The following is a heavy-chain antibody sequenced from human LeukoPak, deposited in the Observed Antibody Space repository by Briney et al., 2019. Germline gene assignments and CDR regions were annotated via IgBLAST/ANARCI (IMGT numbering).Heavy chain of an antibody. D-gene: IGHD2-2*01. CDR1: GYSFTSYW. Sequence: GESLKISCKGSGYSFTSYWIGWVRQMPGKGLEWMGITYPGDSDTRYSPSFQGQVTISADKSISTAYLQWSSLKASDTAMYYCARHEGYCSSTSCYLSYFDYWGQGTLVTVSS. V-gene: IGHV5-51*01. J-gene: IGHJ4*02. CDR2: TYPGDSDT. CDR3: ARHEGYCSSTSCYLSYFDY.